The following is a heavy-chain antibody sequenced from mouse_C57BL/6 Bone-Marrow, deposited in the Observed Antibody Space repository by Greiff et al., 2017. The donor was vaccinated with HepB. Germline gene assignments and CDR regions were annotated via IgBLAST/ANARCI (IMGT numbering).Heavy chain of an antibody. J-gene: IGHJ3*01. CDR1: GFTFSDYY. D-gene: IGHD1-1*01. Sequence: EVMLVESGGGLVQPGGSLKLSCAASGFTFSDYYMYWVRQTPEKRLEWVAYISNGGGSTYYPDTVKGRFTISRDNAKNTLYLQMSRLKSEDTAMYYCAVVEGAWFAYWGQGTLVTVSA. CDR2: ISNGGGST. CDR3: AVVEGAWFAY. V-gene: IGHV5-12*01.